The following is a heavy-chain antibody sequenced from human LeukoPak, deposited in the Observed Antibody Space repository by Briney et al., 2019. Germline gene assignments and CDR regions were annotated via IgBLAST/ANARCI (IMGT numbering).Heavy chain of an antibody. Sequence: SETLSLTCTVPGGSISSGGYYWSWIRQHPGKGLEWIGYIYYSGSTYYNPSLKSRVTISVDTSKNQFSLKLSSVTAADTAVYYCARGPSGSYLVDYWGQGTLVTVSS. J-gene: IGHJ4*02. CDR3: ARGPSGSYLVDY. CDR1: GGSISSGGYY. CDR2: IYYSGST. D-gene: IGHD1-26*01. V-gene: IGHV4-31*03.